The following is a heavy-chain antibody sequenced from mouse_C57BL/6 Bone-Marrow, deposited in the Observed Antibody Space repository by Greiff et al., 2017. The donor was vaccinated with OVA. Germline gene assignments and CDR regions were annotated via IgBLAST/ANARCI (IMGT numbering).Heavy chain of an antibody. Sequence: VQLQQSGAELVRPGASVKLSCTASGFNIKDDYMHWVKQRPEQGLEWIGWIEPENGDTEYASKFQGKATITADTSSNTAYLQLSSLTSEDTAVYYCTTRGYYGSSYWYFDVWGTGTTVTVSS. CDR1: GFNIKDDY. D-gene: IGHD1-1*01. J-gene: IGHJ1*03. CDR3: TTRGYYGSSYWYFDV. V-gene: IGHV14-4*01. CDR2: IEPENGDT.